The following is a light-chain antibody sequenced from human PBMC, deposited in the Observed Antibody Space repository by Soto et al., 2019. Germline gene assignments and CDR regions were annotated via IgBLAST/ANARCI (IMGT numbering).Light chain of an antibody. V-gene: IGKV1-9*01. CDR2: GAS. CDR3: QQYNSYWWT. CDR1: QGISSY. J-gene: IGKJ1*01. Sequence: IQLTQSPSSLSASVGDRVTITCRASQGISSYLGWYQQKPGKAPKLLIYGASTLQSGVPSRFSGSGFGIEFTLTISSLQPDDFATYYCQQYNSYWWTFGQGTKVDIK.